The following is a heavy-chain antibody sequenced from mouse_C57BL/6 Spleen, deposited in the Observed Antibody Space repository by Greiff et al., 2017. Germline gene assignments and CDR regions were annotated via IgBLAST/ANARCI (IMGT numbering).Heavy chain of an antibody. D-gene: IGHD5-2*01. Sequence: QVQLQQSGAELVRPGASVKLSCKASGYTFTDYYINWVKQRPGQGLEWIARIYPGSGNTYYNEKFKGKATLTAEKSSSTAYMQLSSLTSEDSAVYFCARGNTGYYWYFDVWGTGTTVTVSS. CDR2: IYPGSGNT. J-gene: IGHJ1*03. V-gene: IGHV1-76*01. CDR3: ARGNTGYYWYFDV. CDR1: GYTFTDYY.